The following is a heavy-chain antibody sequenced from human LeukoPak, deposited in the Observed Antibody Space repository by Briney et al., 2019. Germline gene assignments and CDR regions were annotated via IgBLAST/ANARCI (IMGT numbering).Heavy chain of an antibody. D-gene: IGHD3-22*01. V-gene: IGHV3-23*01. CDR2: ISGSGGST. CDR1: GFTFSSYA. J-gene: IGHJ3*02. Sequence: GGSLRLSCAASGFTFSSYAMRWVRQAPGKGLEWVSAISGSGGSTYYADSVKGRFTISRDNSKNTLYLQMNSLRAEDTAVYYCAKDVRYYYDSSGYHPDAFDIWGQGTMVTVSS. CDR3: AKDVRYYYDSSGYHPDAFDI.